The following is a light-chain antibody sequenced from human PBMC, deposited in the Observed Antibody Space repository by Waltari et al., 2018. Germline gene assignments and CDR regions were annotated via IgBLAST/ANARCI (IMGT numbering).Light chain of an antibody. CDR2: DNR. CDR1: SSNIGAGYD. J-gene: IGLJ3*02. CDR3: QSYDSSLSGVV. V-gene: IGLV1-40*01. Sequence: QSVLTQPPSVSGAPGQRVTIPCTGSSSNIGAGYDVHWYQQLPGTAPKLLIYDNRSRPSGVPDRFSGSKSGTSASLAITGLQAEDEADYYCQSYDSSLSGVVFGGGTKLTVL.